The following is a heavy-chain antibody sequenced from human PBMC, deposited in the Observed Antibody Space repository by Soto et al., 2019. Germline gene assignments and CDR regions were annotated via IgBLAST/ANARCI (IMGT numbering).Heavy chain of an antibody. J-gene: IGHJ3*01. CDR2: IGANGGGT. CDR1: GVTFSSFF. V-gene: IGHV3-23*01. CDR3: ARDPNGDYLGAFDF. Sequence: EVQLLEPGGGLVQPGGSLRLSCAASGVTFSSFFMSWVRQVPGKGLDWVSGIGANGGGTYYADSVKGRFIISRDNSKNTLYLQMNSLRAEDTAVYYCARDPNGDYLGAFDFWGQKTMVTVSS. D-gene: IGHD4-17*01.